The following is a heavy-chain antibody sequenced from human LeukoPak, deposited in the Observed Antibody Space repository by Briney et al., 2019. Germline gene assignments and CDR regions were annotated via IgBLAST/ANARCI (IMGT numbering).Heavy chain of an antibody. CDR3: ARDLRLTTIFGVVSN. D-gene: IGHD3-3*01. CDR1: GFTVSSNY. V-gene: IGHV3-66*02. J-gene: IGHJ4*02. CDR2: IYSGGST. Sequence: GGSLRLSCAASGFTVSSNYMSWVRQAPGKGLEWASVIYSGGSTYYADSVKGRFTISRDNSMNTLYLQMNSLRAEDTAVYYCARDLRLTTIFGVVSNWGQGTLVTVSS.